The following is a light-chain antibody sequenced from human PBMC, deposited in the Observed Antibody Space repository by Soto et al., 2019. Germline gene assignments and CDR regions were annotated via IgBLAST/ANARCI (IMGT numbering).Light chain of an antibody. Sequence: QSVLTQPASVSGSPGQSITISCTGTSSDVGGYNYVSWYQQHPGKAPKLMIYDASNRPSGVSNRFSGSKSGNTASLTISGLQAEDEADYYCSSYTSSSTQVFGPGTKVTVL. CDR3: SSYTSSSTQV. J-gene: IGLJ1*01. CDR2: DAS. CDR1: SSDVGGYNY. V-gene: IGLV2-14*01.